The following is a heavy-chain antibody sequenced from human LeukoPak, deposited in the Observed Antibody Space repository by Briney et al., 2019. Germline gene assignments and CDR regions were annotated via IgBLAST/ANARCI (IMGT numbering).Heavy chain of an antibody. D-gene: IGHD4-17*01. V-gene: IGHV1-69*05. J-gene: IGHJ3*02. CDR3: ASHFAKTTADYEAFDI. CDR2: IIPIFGTA. Sequence: SVKVSCKASGGTFSSYAISWVRQAPGQGLEWMGGIIPIFGTANHAQKFQGRVTITTDESTSTAYMELSSLRSEDTAVYYCASHFAKTTADYEAFDIWGQGTMVTVSS. CDR1: GGTFSSYA.